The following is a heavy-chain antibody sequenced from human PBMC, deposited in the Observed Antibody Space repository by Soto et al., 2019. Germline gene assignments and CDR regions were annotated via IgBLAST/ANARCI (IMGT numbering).Heavy chain of an antibody. Sequence: EVQLVEYGGGLVKPGGSLRLSCAASGFTFRNAWMNWVRQAPGKGLEWVGRIKSKTDGVTTDYAAPVKGRFTISRDDSKNTLYLQMNSLKSEATAVYYCTTDPTYGSCDPSHVRYYYYYGMDVWGQGTTVTVYS. CDR3: TTDPTYGSCDPSHVRYYYYYGMDV. CDR2: IKSKTDGVTT. J-gene: IGHJ6*02. V-gene: IGHV3-15*07. D-gene: IGHD6-13*01. CDR1: GFTFRNAW.